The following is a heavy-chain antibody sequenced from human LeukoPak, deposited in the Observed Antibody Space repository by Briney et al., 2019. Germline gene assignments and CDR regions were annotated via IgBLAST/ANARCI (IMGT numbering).Heavy chain of an antibody. V-gene: IGHV3-33*01. J-gene: IGHJ4*02. Sequence: PGLSLRLSCAASGFTFSTYVMHWVRQAPGKGLGWVAVIWYDGRNKYFADSVRGRFSTSRDNSKNTSYLQMNSLRAEDTAVYYCARGDRSSWFNFDYWGQGTLVTVSS. CDR3: ARGDRSSWFNFDY. CDR1: GFTFSTYV. D-gene: IGHD6-13*01. CDR2: IWYDGRNK.